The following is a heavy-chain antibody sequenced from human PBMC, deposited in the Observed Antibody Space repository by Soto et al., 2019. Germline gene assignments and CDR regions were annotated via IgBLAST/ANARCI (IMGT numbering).Heavy chain of an antibody. J-gene: IGHJ6*02. Sequence: ASVKVSCKASGYTFTSYAMHWVRQAPGQRLEWMGWINAGNGNTKYSQKFQGRVTITRDTSASTAYMELSSLRSEDTAVYYCARDVITIFCYGMDVWGQGTTVTVSS. D-gene: IGHD3-9*01. V-gene: IGHV1-3*01. CDR2: INAGNGNT. CDR3: ARDVITIFCYGMDV. CDR1: GYTFTSYA.